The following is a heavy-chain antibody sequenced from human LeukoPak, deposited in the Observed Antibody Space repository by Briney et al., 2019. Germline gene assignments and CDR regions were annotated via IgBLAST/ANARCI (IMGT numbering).Heavy chain of an antibody. CDR2: ISSSSSYI. CDR3: ARDTSLTTYYDILTGYSNVRWFDP. Sequence: GGSLRLSCAASGFTFSSYSMNWVRQAPGKGLEWVSSISSSSSYIYYADSVKGRFTISRDNAKNSLYLQMNSLRAEDTAVYYCARDTSLTTYYDILTGYSNVRWFDPWGQGTLVTVSS. D-gene: IGHD3-9*01. CDR1: GFTFSSYS. J-gene: IGHJ5*02. V-gene: IGHV3-21*01.